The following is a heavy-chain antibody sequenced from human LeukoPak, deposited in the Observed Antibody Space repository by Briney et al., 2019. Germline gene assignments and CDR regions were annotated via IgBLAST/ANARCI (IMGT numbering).Heavy chain of an antibody. CDR3: ARKQWLTYGWAFDI. CDR1: GYSFTSYW. D-gene: IGHD6-19*01. Sequence: GESLKISCKASGYSFTSYWIGWVRQMPGKGLEWMGVIYPGDSDTRYSPSFQGHVTISADKSISTAYLQWSSLKASDTAMYYCARKQWLTYGWAFDIWGQGTMVTVSS. J-gene: IGHJ3*02. CDR2: IYPGDSDT. V-gene: IGHV5-51*01.